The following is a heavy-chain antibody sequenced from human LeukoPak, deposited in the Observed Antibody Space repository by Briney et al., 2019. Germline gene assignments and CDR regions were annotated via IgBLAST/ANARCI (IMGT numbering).Heavy chain of an antibody. Sequence: GASVKVSCKASGYTFTSYYMHWVRQAPGQGLEWMGIINPSGGSTSYAQKFQGRVTMTRDTSTSTVYMELSRLRSDDTAVYYCARGGDIVLKYYYYGMDVWGQGTTVTVSS. CDR1: GYTFTSYY. J-gene: IGHJ6*02. CDR2: INPSGGST. CDR3: ARGGDIVLKYYYYGMDV. D-gene: IGHD2-8*01. V-gene: IGHV1-46*01.